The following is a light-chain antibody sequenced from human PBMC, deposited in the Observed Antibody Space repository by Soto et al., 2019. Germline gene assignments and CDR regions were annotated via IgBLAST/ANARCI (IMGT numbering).Light chain of an antibody. V-gene: IGLV2-14*03. CDR1: SSDVGGNKY. CDR2: DVS. Sequence: ALTQPASVSGSPGQSITISCTGTSSDVGGNKYVSWYQHYPGKAPKLMICDVSNRPSGVSNRFSGSKSGNTASLTISGLQAEDEADYYCGAFTGTTYVFGTGTKVPVL. J-gene: IGLJ1*01. CDR3: GAFTGTTYV.